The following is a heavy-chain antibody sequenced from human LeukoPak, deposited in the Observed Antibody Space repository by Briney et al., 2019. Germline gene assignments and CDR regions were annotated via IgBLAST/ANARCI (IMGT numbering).Heavy chain of an antibody. Sequence: GRSLRLSCAASGFTFSTYGMHRVRQAPGKGLEWVAVIWYDGSNKYYADSVKGRFTISRDNSKNTLYLQMNSLRAEDTAVYYCARAPCSGNSCYSVDYWGQGTLVTVSS. CDR2: IWYDGSNK. D-gene: IGHD2-15*01. J-gene: IGHJ4*02. V-gene: IGHV3-33*01. CDR3: ARAPCSGNSCYSVDY. CDR1: GFTFSTYG.